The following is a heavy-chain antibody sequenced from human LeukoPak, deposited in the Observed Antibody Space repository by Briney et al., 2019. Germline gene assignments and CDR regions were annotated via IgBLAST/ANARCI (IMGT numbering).Heavy chain of an antibody. CDR1: GLTFSSYA. Sequence: PGGSLRLSCTVSGLTFSSYAMSWVRQAPGKGLEWVSGISGSGGNTYYADSVKGRFTISRDNSKNTLYLQMNSLRAEDTAVYYCAKASAISSGAFDYWGQGTLVTVSS. V-gene: IGHV3-23*01. J-gene: IGHJ4*02. CDR3: AKASAISSGAFDY. D-gene: IGHD3-10*01. CDR2: ISGSGGNT.